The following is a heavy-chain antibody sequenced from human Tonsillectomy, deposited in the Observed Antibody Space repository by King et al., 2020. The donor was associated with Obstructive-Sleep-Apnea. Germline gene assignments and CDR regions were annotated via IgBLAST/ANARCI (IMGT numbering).Heavy chain of an antibody. Sequence: QVQLVESGGGVVQPGRSLRLSCAASGFTFSSYGMHWVRQAPGKGLEWVSFIRYDGSDKYYADSVKGRFTISRDNSKNTLYLLLNNLRAEDTAVYYCAKGSYCSSTSCYFYYYGMDVWGQGTTVTVSS. CDR1: GFTFSSYG. CDR3: AKGSYCSSTSCYFYYYGMDV. D-gene: IGHD2-2*01. V-gene: IGHV3-30*02. CDR2: IRYDGSDK. J-gene: IGHJ6*02.